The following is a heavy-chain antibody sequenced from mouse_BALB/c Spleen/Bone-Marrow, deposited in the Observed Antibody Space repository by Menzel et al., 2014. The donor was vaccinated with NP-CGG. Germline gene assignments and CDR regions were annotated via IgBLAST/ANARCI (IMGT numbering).Heavy chain of an antibody. D-gene: IGHD3-2*01. CDR3: GREWTARAVDY. V-gene: IGHV1-54*01. Sequence: QVQLKQSGAELVRPGTSVKVSCKASGYAFTNYLIEWVKQWPGQGLEWIGVINPGSGGANYNEKFKGKATLTADKSSSTAYMQHSSLTSDDSAVYFCGREWTARAVDYWGQGTTLTVSS. CDR1: GYAFTNYL. J-gene: IGHJ2*01. CDR2: INPGSGGA.